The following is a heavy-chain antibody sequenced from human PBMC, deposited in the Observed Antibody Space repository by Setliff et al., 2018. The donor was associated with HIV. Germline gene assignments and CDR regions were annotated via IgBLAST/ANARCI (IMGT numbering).Heavy chain of an antibody. CDR2: IRSKAYGGTT. CDR3: TRDRSRDYSDSSGNYHFFDP. Sequence: GGSLRLSCAASGFTFSSYSMNWVRQAPGKGLEWVGFIRSKAYGGTTEYAASVKGRFTISRDDSKGGAYLQMNSLKTEDTAVYYCTRDRSRDYSDSSGNYHFFDPWGQGTLVTVSS. D-gene: IGHD3-22*01. V-gene: IGHV3-49*04. CDR1: GFTFSSYS. J-gene: IGHJ5*02.